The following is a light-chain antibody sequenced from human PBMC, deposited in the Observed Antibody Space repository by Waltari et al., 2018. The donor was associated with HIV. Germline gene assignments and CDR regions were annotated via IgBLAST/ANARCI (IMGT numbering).Light chain of an antibody. CDR2: KNK. CDR3: QSYDTSLSAWV. V-gene: IGLV1-40*03. CDR1: SSNIGAGYH. Sequence: QSVLPQPPSISGAPGQRITVSCSGTSSNIGAGYHVHWYQQLPGTAPTLLLYKNKNRPSGVPDRFSASKSDASASLAITGLQAADEGDYFCQSYDTSLSAWVFGGGTRLTVL. J-gene: IGLJ2*01.